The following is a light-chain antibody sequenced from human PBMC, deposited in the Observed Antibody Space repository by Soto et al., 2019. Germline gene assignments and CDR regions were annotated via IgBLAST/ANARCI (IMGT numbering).Light chain of an antibody. CDR1: SSDVGDWNY. J-gene: IGLJ1*01. Sequence: LTQPASVSGSPGQSITISCTGTSSDVGDWNYVSWYQQHPGKAPRVMIYEVSNRPSGVSDRFSGSKSGNTASLTISGLQPDDEADYFCGSYTSSTTLLVFGGGTKVTVL. V-gene: IGLV2-14*01. CDR2: EVS. CDR3: GSYTSSTTLLV.